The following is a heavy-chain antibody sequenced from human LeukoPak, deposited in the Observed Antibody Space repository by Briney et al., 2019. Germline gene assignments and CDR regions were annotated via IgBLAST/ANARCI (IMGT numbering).Heavy chain of an antibody. CDR3: AKDRETTASGTFDY. D-gene: IGHD6-13*01. CDR2: ISDDGKNK. V-gene: IGHV3-30*18. Sequence: GGSLRLSCAASGCTFNNYGMHYVRQAPGKGLEWVAVISDDGKNKNYADSVKGRFTISRDNSNNTLYLQMKRLRAEDTGVYYCAKDRETTASGTFDYWGQGTLVTVSS. J-gene: IGHJ4*02. CDR1: GCTFNNYG.